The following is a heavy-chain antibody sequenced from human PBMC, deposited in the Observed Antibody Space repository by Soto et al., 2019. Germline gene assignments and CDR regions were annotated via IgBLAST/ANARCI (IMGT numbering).Heavy chain of an antibody. CDR3: ARALNDFWSGYQTTRRYNWFDP. Sequence: SQTLSLTCAVYGGSFSGYYWSWIRQPPGKGLEWIGEINHSGSTNYNPSLKSRVTISVDTSKNQFSLKLSSVTAADTAVYYCARALNDFWSGYQTTRRYNWFDPWGQGTLVTVSS. CDR1: GGSFSGYY. J-gene: IGHJ5*02. CDR2: INHSGST. D-gene: IGHD3-3*01. V-gene: IGHV4-34*01.